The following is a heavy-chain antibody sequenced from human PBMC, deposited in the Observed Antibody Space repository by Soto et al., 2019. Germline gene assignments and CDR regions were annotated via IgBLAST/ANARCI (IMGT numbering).Heavy chain of an antibody. V-gene: IGHV3-23*01. D-gene: IGHD1-26*01. CDR2: ISSGGGSP. J-gene: IGHJ4*02. CDR3: AKGDGRIVPRHFDY. Sequence: VGSLRLSCAASGFTFSDYAMSWVRQAPGKGLEWVSSISSGGGSPYYADSVKGRFTISRNNSKNTLFLQMNSLRAEDTAVYYCAKGDGRIVPRHFDYWGQGTLVTVS. CDR1: GFTFSDYA.